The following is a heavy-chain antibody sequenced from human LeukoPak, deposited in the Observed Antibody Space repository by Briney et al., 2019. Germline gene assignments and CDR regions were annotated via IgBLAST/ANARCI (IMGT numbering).Heavy chain of an antibody. V-gene: IGHV4-59*01. CDR2: IYYSGST. Sequence: SETLSLTCTVSGDSFRSYYWSWIRQPPGKGLELIGYIYYSGSTNYNPSLKSRVTISVDTSKNQFSLKLNSVTAADTAVYYCARGRNLEWFDYWGQGTLVTVSS. CDR3: ARGRNLEWFDY. D-gene: IGHD3-3*01. J-gene: IGHJ5*01. CDR1: GDSFRSYY.